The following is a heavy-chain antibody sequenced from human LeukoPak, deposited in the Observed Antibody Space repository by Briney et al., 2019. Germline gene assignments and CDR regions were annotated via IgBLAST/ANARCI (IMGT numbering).Heavy chain of an antibody. Sequence: SETLSLTCTVSGGSISSYYWSWIRQPPGKGLEWIGYIYYSGSTNYNPSLKSRVTISVDTSKNQFSLKLSSVTAADTAAYYCARLADTVRGVMDYYYYYYMDVWGKGTTVTVSS. CDR2: IYYSGST. J-gene: IGHJ6*03. CDR3: ARLADTVRGVMDYYYYYYMDV. CDR1: GGSISSYY. D-gene: IGHD3-10*01. V-gene: IGHV4-59*01.